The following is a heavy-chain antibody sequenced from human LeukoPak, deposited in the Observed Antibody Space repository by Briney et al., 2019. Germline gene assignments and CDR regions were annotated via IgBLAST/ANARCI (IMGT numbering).Heavy chain of an antibody. CDR2: FYYTGST. D-gene: IGHD3-22*01. CDR1: GGSISSNGYY. Sequence: SETLSLTCTVSGGSISSNGYYWGWIRQPPGKGLEWIGSFYYTGSTFYSPSLKSRVTISVDTSKNQFSLKLSSVTAADTAVYYCARSITMIVVVMGTGDWFDPWGQGTLVTVSS. V-gene: IGHV4-39*01. J-gene: IGHJ5*02. CDR3: ARSITMIVVVMGTGDWFDP.